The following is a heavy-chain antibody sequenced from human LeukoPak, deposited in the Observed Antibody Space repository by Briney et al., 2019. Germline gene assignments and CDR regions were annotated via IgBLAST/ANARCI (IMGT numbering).Heavy chain of an antibody. J-gene: IGHJ4*02. CDR1: GFTFGDYA. V-gene: IGHV3-30*02. CDR2: IRYDGSNK. CDR3: AKVSSGYSYSQDDY. D-gene: IGHD3-22*01. Sequence: GGSLRLSCTTSGFTFGDYAMSWVRQAPGKGLEWVAFIRYDGSNKYYADSVKGRFTISRDNSKNTLYLQMNSLRAEDTAVYYCAKVSSGYSYSQDDYWGQGTLVTVSS.